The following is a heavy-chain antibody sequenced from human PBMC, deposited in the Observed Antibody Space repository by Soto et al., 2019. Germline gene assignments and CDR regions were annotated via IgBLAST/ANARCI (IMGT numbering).Heavy chain of an antibody. Sequence: SETLSLTCTVSGYSISSGSYRGGVRQPPGKGLEWIGEIYHSGSTTYNPSLKSRVTISVDKSKTEVSLQLSSVPAAATAVYYWARDVLDAFDIWGQGTMVAV. J-gene: IGHJ3*02. V-gene: IGHV4-38-2*02. CDR1: GYSISSGSY. CDR3: ARDVLDAFDI. D-gene: IGHD3-10*02. CDR2: IYHSGST.